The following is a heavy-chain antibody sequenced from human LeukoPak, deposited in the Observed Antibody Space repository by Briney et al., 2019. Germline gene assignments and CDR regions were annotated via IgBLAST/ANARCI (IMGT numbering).Heavy chain of an antibody. CDR2: INPSGGST. Sequence: ASVKVSCTASGYTFTSYYMHWVRQAPGQGLEWMGIINPSGGSTSYAQKFQGRVTMTRDTSTSTVYMELSSLRSEDTAVYYCARSEEGYSYGYIYYYYYGMDVWGQGTTVTVSS. J-gene: IGHJ6*02. D-gene: IGHD5-18*01. CDR1: GYTFTSYY. V-gene: IGHV1-46*01. CDR3: ARSEEGYSYGYIYYYYYGMDV.